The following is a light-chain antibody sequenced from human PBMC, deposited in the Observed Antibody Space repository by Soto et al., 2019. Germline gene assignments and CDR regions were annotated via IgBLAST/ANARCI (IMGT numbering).Light chain of an antibody. Sequence: DIQMTQSPSSLSASVGDRVTITCRASQSISIYLNWYQQKPGKAPKLLIYAASSLQSGVPSRFSGSVSGTDFALAISSLQPEDFPTYYCQQSYSTPPYTFGQGTKLEIK. V-gene: IGKV1-39*01. J-gene: IGKJ2*01. CDR2: AAS. CDR1: QSISIY. CDR3: QQSYSTPPYT.